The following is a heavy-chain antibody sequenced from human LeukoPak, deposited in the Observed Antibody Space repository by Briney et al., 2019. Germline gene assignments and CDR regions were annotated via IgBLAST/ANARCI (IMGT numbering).Heavy chain of an antibody. V-gene: IGHV4-59*01. CDR3: VRGERLGGDY. CDR2: ISYSGGT. J-gene: IGHJ4*01. CDR1: GVSTSSYY. D-gene: IGHD3-10*01. Sequence: SETLPLTCSVSGVSTSSYYWSWIRQSPGKGLEWIGYISYSGGTNYNPSLKSRVTISLDTSKNQFSLQLSSVAAADTAVYYCVRGERLGGDYWGHGTLVTVSS.